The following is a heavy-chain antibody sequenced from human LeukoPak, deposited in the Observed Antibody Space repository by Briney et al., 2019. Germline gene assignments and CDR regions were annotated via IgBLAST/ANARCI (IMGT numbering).Heavy chain of an antibody. CDR1: GFTFSSYW. CDR3: AKDGCGSECYYYMDV. J-gene: IGHJ6*03. Sequence: GGSLRLSCAASGFTFSSYWMSWVRQAPGKGLEWVANIKQDGSEKYYVDSVKGRFTISRDNAKNSLYLQMNSLRAEDTAVYYCAKDGCGSECYYYMDVWGKGTTVTVSS. CDR2: IKQDGSEK. V-gene: IGHV3-7*01. D-gene: IGHD2-21*01.